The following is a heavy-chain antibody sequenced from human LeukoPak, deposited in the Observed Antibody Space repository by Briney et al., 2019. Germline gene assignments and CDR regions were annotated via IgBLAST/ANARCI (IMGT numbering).Heavy chain of an antibody. J-gene: IGHJ4*02. V-gene: IGHV2-5*02. Sequence: SGPTLVNPTQTLTLTCTFSWFSLSSNLQGVAWLRQPPGKALEWLALIYWDGDERYSPSLRKRLTITKDTSKKQVLLKMTNLDPMDTATYFCVHTLDFYNSVGYPSFYYWGPGTLVTVSS. CDR3: VHTLDFYNSVGYPSFYY. CDR1: WFSLSSNLQG. CDR2: IYWDGDE. D-gene: IGHD3-22*01.